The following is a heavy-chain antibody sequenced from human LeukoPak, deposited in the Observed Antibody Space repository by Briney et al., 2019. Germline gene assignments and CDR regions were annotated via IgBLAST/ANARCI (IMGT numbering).Heavy chain of an antibody. Sequence: PGGSLRLSCAASGFTFSSYSMNWVRQAPGKGLEWVSSISSSSSYTYYADSVKGRFTISRDNAKNSLYLQMNSLRAEDTAVYYCASVLVPAACYGMDVWGKGTTVTVSS. D-gene: IGHD2-2*01. J-gene: IGHJ6*04. CDR3: ASVLVPAACYGMDV. V-gene: IGHV3-21*01. CDR1: GFTFSSYS. CDR2: ISSSSSYT.